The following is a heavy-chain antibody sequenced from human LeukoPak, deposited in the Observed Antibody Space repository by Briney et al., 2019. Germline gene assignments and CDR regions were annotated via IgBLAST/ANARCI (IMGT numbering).Heavy chain of an antibody. CDR3: ANHLAAAGTLLFAY. Sequence: ASVKVSCKASGYTFTGYYMHWVRQAPGQGLEWMGRINPNSGGTNYAQKFQGRVTMTRDTSISTAYMELSRLRSDDTAVYYCANHLAAAGTLLFAYWGQGTRVTVSS. V-gene: IGHV1-2*06. CDR2: INPNSGGT. J-gene: IGHJ4*02. CDR1: GYTFTGYY. D-gene: IGHD6-13*01.